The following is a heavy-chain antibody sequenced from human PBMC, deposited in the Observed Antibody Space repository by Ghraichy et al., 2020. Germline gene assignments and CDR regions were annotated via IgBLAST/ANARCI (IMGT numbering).Heavy chain of an antibody. CDR2: IWGNSDTK. CDR3: VRDRDYAFDM. CDR1: GFTFSSYS. V-gene: IGHV3-48*02. Sequence: SCAASGFTFSSYSMNWVRQAPGKGLEWISYIWGNSDTKTYADSVMGRFTISRDNAKNSLYLQIHSLKDEDTAVYHCVRDRDYAFDMWGQGTMVIVSS. J-gene: IGHJ3*02. D-gene: IGHD3/OR15-3a*01.